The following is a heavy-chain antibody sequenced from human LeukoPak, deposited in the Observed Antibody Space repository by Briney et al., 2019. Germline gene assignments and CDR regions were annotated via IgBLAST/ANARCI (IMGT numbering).Heavy chain of an antibody. CDR2: ISGYNGNT. V-gene: IGHV1-18*01. D-gene: IGHD3-10*01. Sequence: ASVKVSCRASGYIFTSYGISWVRQAPGQGLELMGWISGYNGNTNYAQRLQGRVTMTTDTSTSTAYMELRSLRSDDTAVYYCARASNYGSGSYPDFWGQGTLVTVSS. CDR1: GYIFTSYG. J-gene: IGHJ4*02. CDR3: ARASNYGSGSYPDF.